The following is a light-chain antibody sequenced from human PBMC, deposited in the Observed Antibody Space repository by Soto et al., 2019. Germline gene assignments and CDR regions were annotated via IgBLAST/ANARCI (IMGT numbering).Light chain of an antibody. CDR3: SSYTSSSTL. V-gene: IGLV2-14*01. J-gene: IGLJ1*01. Sequence: QSVLTQPASVSGSPGQSITISCTGTSSDVGGYNYVSWYQQHPGKAPKLMIYAVTDRPSGVSSRFSGPKSGNTASLTISGLQAEDEADYYCSSYTSSSTLFGTGTKLTVL. CDR1: SSDVGGYNY. CDR2: AVT.